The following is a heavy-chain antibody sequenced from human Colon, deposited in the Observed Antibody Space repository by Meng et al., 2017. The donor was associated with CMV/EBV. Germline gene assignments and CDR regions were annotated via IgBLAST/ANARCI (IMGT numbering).Heavy chain of an antibody. CDR2: INWNAGSI. CDR1: GFTFEDYG. V-gene: IGHV3-20*01. J-gene: IGHJ5*01. CDR3: ARDGGSYLELDS. D-gene: IGHD1-26*01. Sequence: SCVGSGFTFEDYGMAGVRQAPGKRLEWVAGINWNAGSIAHADSVKGRFTISRDNAKNALYLEMNSLRADDTAFYHCARDGGSYLELDSWGRGTLVTVSS.